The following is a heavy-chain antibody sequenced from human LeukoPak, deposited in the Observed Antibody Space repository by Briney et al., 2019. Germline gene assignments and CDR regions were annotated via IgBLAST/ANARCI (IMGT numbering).Heavy chain of an antibody. CDR2: ISYDGSNK. CDR3: ARTVDTAMYY. J-gene: IGHJ4*02. V-gene: IGHV3-30-3*01. CDR1: GFTFSSYA. Sequence: PGRSLRLSCAAPGFTFSSYAMHWVRQAPGKGLEWVAVISYDGSNKYYADSVKGRFTISRDNSKNTLYLQMNSLRAEDTAVYYCARTVDTAMYYWGQGTLVTVSS. D-gene: IGHD5-18*01.